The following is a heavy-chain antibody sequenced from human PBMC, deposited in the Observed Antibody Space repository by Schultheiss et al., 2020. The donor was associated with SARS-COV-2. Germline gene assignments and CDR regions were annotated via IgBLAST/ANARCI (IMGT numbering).Heavy chain of an antibody. J-gene: IGHJ5*02. Sequence: SETLSLTCTVSGGSISSSSYYWSWIRQPPGKGLEWIGDIYYSGSTNYNPSLKSRVTISVDTSKNQFSLKLSSVTAADTAVYYCAGQATITMVRGVQFDPWGQGTLVTVSS. D-gene: IGHD3-10*01. CDR3: AGQATITMVRGVQFDP. CDR1: GGSISSSSYY. V-gene: IGHV4-61*05. CDR2: IYYSGST.